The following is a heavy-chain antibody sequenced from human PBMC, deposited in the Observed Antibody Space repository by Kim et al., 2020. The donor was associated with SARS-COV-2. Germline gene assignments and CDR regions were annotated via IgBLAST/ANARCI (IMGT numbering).Heavy chain of an antibody. CDR1: GFTFSSYA. Sequence: GGSLRLSCAASGFTFSSYAMSWVRQAPGKGLEWVSAISGSGGSTYYADSVKGRFTISRDNSKNTLYLQMNSLRAEDTAVYYCAKADIVVVVAATPANWFDPWGQGTLVTVSS. J-gene: IGHJ5*02. CDR2: ISGSGGST. V-gene: IGHV3-23*01. CDR3: AKADIVVVVAATPANWFDP. D-gene: IGHD2-15*01.